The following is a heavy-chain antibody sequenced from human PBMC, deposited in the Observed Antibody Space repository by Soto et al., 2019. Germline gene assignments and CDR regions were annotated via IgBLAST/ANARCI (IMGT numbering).Heavy chain of an antibody. V-gene: IGHV4-39*01. CDR3: ATGRSDSGWYEEHF. Sequence: SETLSLTCTVSNDSIRGGTYYWAWIRHPPGRGLEWIGSLSYLGTTDYNPSLKSRVTISKDASKNQFSLKLTSMTAADTAVYYCATGRSDSGWYEEHFWGQATLVTVSS. J-gene: IGHJ4*02. D-gene: IGHD6-19*01. CDR2: LSYLGTT. CDR1: NDSIRGGTYY.